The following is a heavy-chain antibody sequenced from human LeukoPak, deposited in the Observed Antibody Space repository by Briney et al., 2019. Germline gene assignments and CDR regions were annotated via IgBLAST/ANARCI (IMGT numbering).Heavy chain of an antibody. CDR1: GYSFTSYW. CDR3: ATTLTYSSSWYLAYYFDY. D-gene: IGHD6-13*01. Sequence: KNGESLKISCKGSGYSFTSYWIGWVRQMPGKGLEWMGIIYPGESDTRYSPSFQGQVTISADKSISTAYLQWSSLKASDTAMYYCATTLTYSSSWYLAYYFDYWGQGTLVTVSS. J-gene: IGHJ4*02. V-gene: IGHV5-51*01. CDR2: IYPGESDT.